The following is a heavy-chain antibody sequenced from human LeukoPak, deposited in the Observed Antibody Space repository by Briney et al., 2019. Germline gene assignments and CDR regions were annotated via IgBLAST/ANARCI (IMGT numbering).Heavy chain of an antibody. CDR1: GFTFDDYA. V-gene: IGHV3-9*01. CDR2: ISWNSGSI. CDR3: AKVLFGSGSYYNGLGLDY. D-gene: IGHD3-10*01. J-gene: IGHJ4*02. Sequence: PGGSLRLSCAASGFTFDDYAMHWVRQAPGKGLKWVSGISWNSGSIGYADSVKGRFTISRDNAKNSLYLQMNSLRAEDTALYYCAKVLFGSGSYYNGLGLDYWGQGTLVTVSS.